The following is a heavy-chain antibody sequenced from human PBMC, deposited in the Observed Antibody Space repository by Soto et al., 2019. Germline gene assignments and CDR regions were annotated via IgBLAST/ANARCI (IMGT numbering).Heavy chain of an antibody. J-gene: IGHJ6*02. V-gene: IGHV3-33*01. D-gene: IGHD6-6*01. Sequence: PGGSLRLSCAASGFTFSSYGMHWVRQAPGKGLEWVAVIWYDGSNKYYADSVKGRFTISRDNSKNTLYLQMNSLRAEDTAVYYCAREMGSSSSYYYYYYGMDVWGQGTTVNASS. CDR3: AREMGSSSSYYYYYYGMDV. CDR2: IWYDGSNK. CDR1: GFTFSSYG.